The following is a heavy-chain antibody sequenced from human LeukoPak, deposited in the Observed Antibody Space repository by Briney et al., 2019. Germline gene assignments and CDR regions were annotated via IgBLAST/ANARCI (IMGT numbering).Heavy chain of an antibody. CDR3: ARHDFWTGYYTY. D-gene: IGHD3/OR15-3a*01. V-gene: IGHV4-59*01. J-gene: IGHJ4*02. CDR1: GGSISSYY. Sequence: SETLSLTCTVSGGSISSYYWSCIRQPPGKGLEWIGYIYYSGSTRYNPSLKSRVTISVDTSKNQFSLYLSSVTAADTAVYYCARHDFWTGYYTYWGQGTLVTVSS. CDR2: IYYSGST.